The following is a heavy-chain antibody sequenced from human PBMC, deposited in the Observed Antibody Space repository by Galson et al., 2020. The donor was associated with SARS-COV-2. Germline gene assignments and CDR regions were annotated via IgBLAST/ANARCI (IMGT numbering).Heavy chain of an antibody. CDR1: GGSFSGYY. D-gene: IGHD3-10*01. Sequence: PATLSLTCADYGGSFSGYYWSWIRQPPGKGLEWIGEINHSGSTNYNPSLKSRVTISVDTSKNQFSLKLSSVTAADTAVYYCARGSDRRWGSGRGWFDPWCQGTLVTVSS. J-gene: IGHJ5*02. CDR3: ARGSDRRWGSGRGWFDP. V-gene: IGHV4-34*01. CDR2: INHSGST.